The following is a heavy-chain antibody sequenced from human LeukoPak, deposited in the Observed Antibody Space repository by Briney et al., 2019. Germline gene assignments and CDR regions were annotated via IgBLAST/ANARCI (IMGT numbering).Heavy chain of an antibody. V-gene: IGHV1-18*01. D-gene: IGHD3-10*01. CDR1: GYTFTSYG. J-gene: IGHJ4*02. Sequence: GASVKVSCKASGYTFTSYGISWVRQAPGQGLDWMGWISAYNGNTNYAQKLQGRVTMTTDTSTSTAYMELRSLRSDDTAVYYCAGDPAYYYGSGSYQDYWGQGTLVTVSS. CDR2: ISAYNGNT. CDR3: AGDPAYYYGSGSYQDY.